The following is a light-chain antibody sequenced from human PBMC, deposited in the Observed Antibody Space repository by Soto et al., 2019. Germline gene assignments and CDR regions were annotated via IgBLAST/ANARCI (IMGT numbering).Light chain of an antibody. V-gene: IGKV4-1*01. Sequence: DIVMTQSPDSLAVSLGERATINCKSSQSVLYSSNNKNYLAWYQQKPGQPPKLLIYWASTRESGVPDRFSGSGSGTHFTLTIISLQAEDVAVYYCQQYYSTPGTFGQGTKVEIK. CDR1: QSVLYSSNNKNY. J-gene: IGKJ1*01. CDR3: QQYYSTPGT. CDR2: WAS.